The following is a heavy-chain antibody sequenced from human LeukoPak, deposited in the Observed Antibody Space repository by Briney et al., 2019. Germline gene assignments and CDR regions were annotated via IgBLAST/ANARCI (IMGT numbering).Heavy chain of an antibody. CDR3: ARDAGTDGTYFDY. V-gene: IGHV3-30*04. J-gene: IGHJ4*02. CDR1: GFIFGAYA. D-gene: IGHD1-1*01. Sequence: GRSLRLTCSASGFIFGAYALHWVRQAPGKGLEWVAVISYDGSNKYYVDSVKGRITISRDKSKNTVYLQMNSLRVEDTAVYYCARDAGTDGTYFDYWGQGTLVTVSS. CDR2: ISYDGSNK.